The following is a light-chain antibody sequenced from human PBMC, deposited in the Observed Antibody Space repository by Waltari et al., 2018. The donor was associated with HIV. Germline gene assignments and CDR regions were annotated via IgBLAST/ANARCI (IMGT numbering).Light chain of an antibody. CDR2: ANN. CDR1: RYNFGNDY. Sequence: QSVLTQPPSVSAAPGQKVTISCSGRRYNFGNDYVSWYQQLPGTSPKLLINANNMRPSGIPARFSGSKSGTSATLGITGLQTGDEADYYCGTWDSSLSAVFGTGTRVTVL. J-gene: IGLJ1*01. CDR3: GTWDSSLSAV. V-gene: IGLV1-51*02.